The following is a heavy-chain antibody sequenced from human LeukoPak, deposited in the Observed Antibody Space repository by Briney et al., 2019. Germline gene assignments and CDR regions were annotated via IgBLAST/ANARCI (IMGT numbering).Heavy chain of an antibody. Sequence: GGSLTLSCAASGFTLSINYTSWVRQAPGKGLEWVSVINSGGNTYYAVSLKGRFPIPRDNSKNTEYLQINSQRAVNPAHYHCSRGETSSYDYWGQGTLVTVSS. CDR2: INSGGNT. J-gene: IGHJ4*02. D-gene: IGHD2-2*01. V-gene: IGHV3-53*01. CDR1: GFTLSINY. CDR3: SRGETSSYDY.